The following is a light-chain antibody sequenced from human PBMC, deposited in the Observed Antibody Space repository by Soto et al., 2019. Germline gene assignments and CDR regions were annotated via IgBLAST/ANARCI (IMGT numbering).Light chain of an antibody. CDR3: HQYGTSPRT. Sequence: EIVLTQSPGTLSLSPGEGATLSCRASQSVSSNFLAWYQQKPGQAPRLLIYATSSRATGIPDRFSGSGSGTDFTLTISRLEPEDFAVYYCHQYGTSPRTFGQGTKLEIK. J-gene: IGKJ1*01. CDR2: ATS. V-gene: IGKV3-20*01. CDR1: QSVSSNF.